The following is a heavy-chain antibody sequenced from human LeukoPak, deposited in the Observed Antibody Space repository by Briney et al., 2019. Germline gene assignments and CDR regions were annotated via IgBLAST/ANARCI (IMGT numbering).Heavy chain of an antibody. CDR2: IYYSGST. Sequence: SETLSLTCTVSGGSISSYYWSWIRQPPGKGLEWIGYIYYSGSTNYNPSLKSRVSISVDTSKNQFSLKLSSVTAADTAVYYCARVRLYTLDYWGQGTLVTVSS. CDR3: ARVRLYTLDY. V-gene: IGHV4-59*01. J-gene: IGHJ4*02. D-gene: IGHD3-16*02. CDR1: GGSISSYY.